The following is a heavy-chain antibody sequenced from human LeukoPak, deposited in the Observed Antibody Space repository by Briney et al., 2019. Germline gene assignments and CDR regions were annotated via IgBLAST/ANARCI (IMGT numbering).Heavy chain of an antibody. Sequence: SETLSLTCVVYGESFSGYHWTWIRQPPGKGLEWIVEIIDTGSTKYNSSLKSRVTISVDTSKNEFSLNLTSVTAADTAIYYCARGLASGYPPIPFDYWGQGTLVTVSS. D-gene: IGHD3-3*01. CDR2: IIDTGST. V-gene: IGHV4-34*12. J-gene: IGHJ4*02. CDR1: GESFSGYH. CDR3: ARGLASGYPPIPFDY.